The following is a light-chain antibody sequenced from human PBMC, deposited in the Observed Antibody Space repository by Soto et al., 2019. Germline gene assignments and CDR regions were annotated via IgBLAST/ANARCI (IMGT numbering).Light chain of an antibody. V-gene: IGKV3-15*01. J-gene: IGKJ1*01. Sequence: EVVMTQSPGTLSVSPGERASLSCRASQSVSGNLAWYQQTPGQAPRLLIHGASTRATGIPARFSGSGSGTEFTLTISSLQSEDFAFYYCQQYNGWPRTFGQGTKVDIK. CDR1: QSVSGN. CDR2: GAS. CDR3: QQYNGWPRT.